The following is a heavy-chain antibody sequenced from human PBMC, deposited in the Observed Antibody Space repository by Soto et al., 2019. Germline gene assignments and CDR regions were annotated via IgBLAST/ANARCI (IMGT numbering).Heavy chain of an antibody. J-gene: IGHJ4*02. D-gene: IGHD4-17*01. CDR1: GFTFSNNW. CDR2: IKQDGSEK. V-gene: IGHV3-7*04. Sequence: EVQLVESGGGSVQPGGSLRLSCAASGFTFSNNWMSWVSQAPGKGLEWVANIKQDGSEKYYVDSVKGRFTISRDNAKNSLYLQMNSLRAEDTAVYYCARGLRWNDYWGQGTLVTVSS. CDR3: ARGLRWNDY.